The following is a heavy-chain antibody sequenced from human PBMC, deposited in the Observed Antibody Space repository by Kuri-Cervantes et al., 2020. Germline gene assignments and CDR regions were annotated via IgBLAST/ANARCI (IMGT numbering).Heavy chain of an antibody. CDR2: INHSGST. J-gene: IGHJ5*02. CDR1: GGSFSGYY. V-gene: IGHV4-34*01. D-gene: IGHD6-13*01. Sequence: SETLSLTCAVYGGSFSGYYWRWIRQPPGKGLEWIGEINHSGSTNYNPSLKSRVTISVDTSKNQFSLKLSSVTAADTAVYYCARGRIAAAGTRWFDPWGQGTLVTVSS. CDR3: ARGRIAAAGTRWFDP.